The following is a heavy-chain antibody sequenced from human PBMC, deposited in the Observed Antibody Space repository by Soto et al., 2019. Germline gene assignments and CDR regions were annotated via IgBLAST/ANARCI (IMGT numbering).Heavy chain of an antibody. Sequence: NPSETLSLTCAVSGGSISSGGYSWSWIRQPPGKGLEWIGYIYNSGTTNYNPSLKSRVTISGDTSKNQLSLKLSSVTAADMAVYYCARHGYDRSGRYQGFDYWGQGTQVTVSS. CDR3: ARHGYDRSGRYQGFDY. D-gene: IGHD3-22*01. V-gene: IGHV4-30-2*01. CDR2: IYNSGTT. J-gene: IGHJ4*02. CDR1: GGSISSGGYS.